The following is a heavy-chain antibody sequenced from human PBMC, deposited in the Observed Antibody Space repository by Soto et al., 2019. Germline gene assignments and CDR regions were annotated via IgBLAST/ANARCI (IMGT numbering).Heavy chain of an antibody. CDR2: IYYSGST. D-gene: IGHD6-13*01. Sequence: SETLSLTCTVSGGSISSSSYYWGWIRQPPGKGLEWIGSIYYSGSTYYNPSLKNRVTISVDTSKNQFSLKLSSVTAADTAVYYCARDPTLYGSSSWYFDYWGKGTLVTVSS. CDR1: GGSISSSSYY. V-gene: IGHV4-39*07. CDR3: ARDPTLYGSSSWYFDY. J-gene: IGHJ4*02.